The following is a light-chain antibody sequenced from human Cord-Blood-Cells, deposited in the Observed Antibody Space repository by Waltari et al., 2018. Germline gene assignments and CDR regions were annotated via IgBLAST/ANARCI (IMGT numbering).Light chain of an antibody. Sequence: DIQMTQSPSSLSASLADRVTITCRASQSISCYINWYQQKPGNAPKFLIYAAYSLQSGVPSRFSGSGSGTDFTLTISSLQPEDFATYYCQQSYSTPLTFGGGTKVEIK. CDR2: AAY. V-gene: IGKV1-39*01. CDR1: QSISCY. J-gene: IGKJ4*01. CDR3: QQSYSTPLT.